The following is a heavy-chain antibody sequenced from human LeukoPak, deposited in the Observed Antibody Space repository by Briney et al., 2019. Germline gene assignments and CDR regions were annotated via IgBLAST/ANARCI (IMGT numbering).Heavy chain of an antibody. J-gene: IGHJ4*02. CDR3: AGSTIFGVVNQGFGPDY. CDR2: IYSGGST. V-gene: IGHV3-66*01. CDR1: GFTVSSNY. D-gene: IGHD3-3*01. Sequence: GGSLRLSCAASGFTVSSNYMSWVRQAPGKGLEWVSVIYSGGSTYYADSVKGRFTISRDNSKNTLYLQMSSLRAEDTAVYYCAGSTIFGVVNQGFGPDYWGQGTLVTVSS.